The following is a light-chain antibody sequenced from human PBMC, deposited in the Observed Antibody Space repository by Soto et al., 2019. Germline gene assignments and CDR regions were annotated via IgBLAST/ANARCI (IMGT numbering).Light chain of an antibody. J-gene: IGKJ2*01. Sequence: DIQMTQSPSSLSASVGDRVTLTCQASQDISTFLNWYHQEPGKAPKLLISDASALETGVPSRFRGSGAGTDFTFTISSLQTRDVGTYDGHQYEDVSTVGQGTKV. CDR2: DAS. V-gene: IGKV1-33*01. CDR3: HQYEDVST. CDR1: QDISTF.